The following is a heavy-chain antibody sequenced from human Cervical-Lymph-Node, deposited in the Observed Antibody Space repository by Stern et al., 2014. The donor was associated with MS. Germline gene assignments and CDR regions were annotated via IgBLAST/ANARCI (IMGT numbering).Heavy chain of an antibody. CDR3: ARLPLN. CDR2: SSNKADSYTT. CDR1: GFTFSDHY. V-gene: IGHV3-72*01. J-gene: IGHJ4*02. Sequence: MQLVQSGGGLVQPGGSLRLSCTASGFTFSDHYIDWVRQAPGKGLQWVGRSSNKADSYTTEYATPVKGRFTISVDDARNSVYLQMNSLKIDDTAVYYCARLPLNWGQGTLVTVSS.